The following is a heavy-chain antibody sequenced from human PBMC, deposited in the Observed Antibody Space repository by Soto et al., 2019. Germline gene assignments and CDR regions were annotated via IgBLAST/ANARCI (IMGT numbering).Heavy chain of an antibody. CDR2: VLASGGNT. V-gene: IGHV1-46*01. CDR3: ARGGATIFGVIAH. D-gene: IGHD3-3*02. J-gene: IGHJ4*02. Sequence: QVQLVQSGTEVRKPGASVKVSCKPSGKDILSYYIHWVRQAPGQGLEWMGRVLASGGNTDYAQSFKGRLTLARDTSAGTVNMELTSLTSEDTAVYYCARGGATIFGVIAHWGQGTLVTVSS. CDR1: GKDILSYY.